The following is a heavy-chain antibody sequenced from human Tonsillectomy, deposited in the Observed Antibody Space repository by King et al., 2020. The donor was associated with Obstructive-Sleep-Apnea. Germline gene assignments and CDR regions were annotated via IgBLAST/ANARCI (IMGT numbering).Heavy chain of an antibody. CDR3: ARVGGSSGWYDFDY. Sequence: VQLVESGGGLVQPGGALRLSCAASGFTFSSYWMSWVRQAPGKGLGWVGIIKEDGSVKYCVDSLKGRVTIPRDNATNCLYLQMNSRRAEDTTVYYCARVGGSSGWYDFDYWGQGTLVTVSS. V-gene: IGHV3-7*03. CDR1: GFTFSSYW. D-gene: IGHD6-19*01. J-gene: IGHJ4*02. CDR2: IKEDGSVK.